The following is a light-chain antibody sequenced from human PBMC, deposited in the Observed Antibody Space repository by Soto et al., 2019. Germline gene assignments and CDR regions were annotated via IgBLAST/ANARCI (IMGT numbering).Light chain of an antibody. J-gene: IGKJ3*01. CDR2: GAS. CDR3: QQDGSSPRFT. Sequence: EIVLTQSPGTLSLSPGERATLSCRASQSVSSSYLAWYQQKPGQAPRLLIYGASSRATGIPDRFSGSGSGTDFTLTISRLEPEDFEVYYWQQDGSSPRFTFGPGTKVDIK. V-gene: IGKV3-20*01. CDR1: QSVSSSY.